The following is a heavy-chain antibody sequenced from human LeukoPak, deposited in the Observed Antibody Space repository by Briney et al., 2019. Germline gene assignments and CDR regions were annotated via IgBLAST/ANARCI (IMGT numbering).Heavy chain of an antibody. V-gene: IGHV3-23*01. CDR1: GFTFGNYA. CDR2: ISGTGSST. CDR3: AKASVAIPQYCNS. Sequence: GGSLRLSCEASGFTFGNYAMNWVRQAPGKGLEWVFTISGTGSSTYYAESAKGRFTISRDNSKNTLFLQLNSLTAADTAMYFCAKASVAIPQYCNSWGQRTLVTVSS. D-gene: IGHD2-2*02. J-gene: IGHJ5*02.